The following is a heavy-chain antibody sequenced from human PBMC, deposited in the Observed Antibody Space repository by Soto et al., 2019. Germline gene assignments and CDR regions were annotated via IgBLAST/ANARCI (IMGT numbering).Heavy chain of an antibody. CDR1: GFTFDDYA. V-gene: IGHV3-9*01. CDR2: ISWNSGSI. J-gene: IGHJ4*02. Sequence: PGGSLRLSCAASGFTFDDYAMHWVRQAPGKGLEWVSGISWNSGSIGYADSVKGRFTISRDNAKNSLYLQMNSLRAEGTALYYCAKDRVSSYGSGSYYNGFDYWGQGTLVTVSS. CDR3: AKDRVSSYGSGSYYNGFDY. D-gene: IGHD3-10*01.